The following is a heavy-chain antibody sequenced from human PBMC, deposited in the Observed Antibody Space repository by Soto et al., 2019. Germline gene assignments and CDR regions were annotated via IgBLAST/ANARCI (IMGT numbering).Heavy chain of an antibody. J-gene: IGHJ3*02. V-gene: IGHV3-74*01. Sequence: EVQLVESGGGLVQPGGSLRLSCAASGFTFSNNWMHWVLQSPGKGLVWVSRIKTDGRDTHYADSVTGRFTISRDNAKSTLYLQMNSLRDEDTAVYYCARPRKSDWAYDIWGQGTMVIVSS. CDR2: IKTDGRDT. CDR3: ARPRKSDWAYDI. CDR1: GFTFSNNW. D-gene: IGHD3-9*01.